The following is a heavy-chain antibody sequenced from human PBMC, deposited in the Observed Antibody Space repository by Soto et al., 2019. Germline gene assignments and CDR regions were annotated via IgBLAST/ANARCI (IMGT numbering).Heavy chain of an antibody. D-gene: IGHD1-26*01. CDR2: SRNKANSYTT. J-gene: IGHJ3*02. CDR1: GFTFSDHY. Sequence: EVQLVESGGGLVQPGGSLRLSCAASGFTFSDHYMDWVRQAPGKGLEWVGRSRNKANSYTTEYAASVKGRFTVARDDSKNSLYLHMNGLKTEDTAVYYRPRASYRAPAFDIWGTGAVVTVSS. CDR3: PRASYRAPAFDI. V-gene: IGHV3-72*01.